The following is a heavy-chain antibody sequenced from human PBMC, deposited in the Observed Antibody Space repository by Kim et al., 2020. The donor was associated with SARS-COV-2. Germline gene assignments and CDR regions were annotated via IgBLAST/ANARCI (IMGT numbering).Heavy chain of an antibody. Sequence: PTSKSRVTIAVDTSKNQFSQKLSSVTAADTAVYYCARPGTIAAAVYYVDYWGQGTLVTVSS. CDR3: ARPGTIAAAVYYVDY. D-gene: IGHD6-13*01. J-gene: IGHJ4*02. V-gene: IGHV4-39*01.